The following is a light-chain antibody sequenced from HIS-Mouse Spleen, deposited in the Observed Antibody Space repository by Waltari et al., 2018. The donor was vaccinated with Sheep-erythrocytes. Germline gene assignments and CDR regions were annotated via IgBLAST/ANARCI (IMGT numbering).Light chain of an antibody. Sequence: LTQPPSVSGSPGQSVTISCTGTSSDAGGYNYVSWYQQHPGKAPKLMIYDVSKRPSGVPDRFSGSKSGNTASLTISGLQAEDEADYYCCSYAGSYNHVFATGTKVTVL. CDR1: SSDAGGYNY. CDR2: DVS. CDR3: CSYAGSYNHV. J-gene: IGLJ1*01. V-gene: IGLV2-11*01.